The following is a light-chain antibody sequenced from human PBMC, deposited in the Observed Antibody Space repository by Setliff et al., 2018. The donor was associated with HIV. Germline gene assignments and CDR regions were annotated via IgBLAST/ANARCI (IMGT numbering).Light chain of an antibody. J-gene: IGLJ1*01. CDR2: ANF. Sequence: QSALTQLPSASGTPGQRVTISCSGSFSSLGRNTVNWYQQLPGTAPKLLIFANFQRPSGVPDRFSGSKSGTSASLVISGLQSEDESEYYCAAWDDSLNGYVFGTGTKVTVL. CDR3: AAWDDSLNGYV. CDR1: FSSLGRNT. V-gene: IGLV1-44*01.